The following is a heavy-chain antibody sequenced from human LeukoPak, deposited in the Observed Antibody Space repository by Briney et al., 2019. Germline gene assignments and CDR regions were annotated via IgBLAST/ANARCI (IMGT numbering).Heavy chain of an antibody. D-gene: IGHD6-6*01. CDR1: GFTFSNYW. CDR3: ARDGYSSSFYFDY. V-gene: IGHV3-74*01. Sequence: GGSLRLSCAASGFTFSNYWMHWVRQAPGKGLVWVSRINSDGSRTTYADSVKGRFTISRDNAKNTLYRQMNSLRAEDTAVYYCARDGYSSSFYFDYWGQGTLVTVSS. J-gene: IGHJ4*02. CDR2: INSDGSRT.